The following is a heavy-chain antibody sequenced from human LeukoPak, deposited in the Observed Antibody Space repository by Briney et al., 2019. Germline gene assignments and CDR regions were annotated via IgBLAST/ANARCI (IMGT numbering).Heavy chain of an antibody. D-gene: IGHD5-18*01. V-gene: IGHV5-51*01. Sequence: GESLKISCKGSGYSFTSYWIGWVRQMPGKGLEWMGIIYPGDSDTRYSPSFQGQVTISADKSISTAYLQWSSLKASDTAMYYCARLGGYSYALVDYYYYYGMDVWGQGTTVTVSS. CDR3: ARLGGYSYALVDYYYYYGMDV. J-gene: IGHJ6*02. CDR2: IYPGDSDT. CDR1: GYSFTSYW.